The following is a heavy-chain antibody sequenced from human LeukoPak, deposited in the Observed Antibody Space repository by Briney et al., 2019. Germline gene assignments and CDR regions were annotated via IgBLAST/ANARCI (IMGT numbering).Heavy chain of an antibody. D-gene: IGHD6-13*01. CDR1: GGSISSGGYY. CDR2: IYYSGST. Sequence: SQTLSLTCTVSGGSISSGGYYWSWIRQHPGKGLERIGYIYYSGSTYYNPSLKSRVTISVDTSKNQFSLKLSSVTAADTAVYYCARACSSSCNYFDYWGQGTLVTVSS. J-gene: IGHJ4*02. CDR3: ARACSSSCNYFDY. V-gene: IGHV4-31*03.